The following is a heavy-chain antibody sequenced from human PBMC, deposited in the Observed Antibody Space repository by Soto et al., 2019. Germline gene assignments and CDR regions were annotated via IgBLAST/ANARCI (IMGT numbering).Heavy chain of an antibody. D-gene: IGHD3-3*01. J-gene: IGHJ6*02. V-gene: IGHV3-23*01. Sequence: GGSLRLSCAASGFTFSSYAMSWVRQAPGKGLEWVSGISGSGGRTYYADSVKGRFTISRDNSKNTLYLQMNSLRAEDTAVYYCAKADDFWSGYHIYYYYGMDVWGQGTTVTVS. CDR1: GFTFSSYA. CDR2: ISGSGGRT. CDR3: AKADDFWSGYHIYYYYGMDV.